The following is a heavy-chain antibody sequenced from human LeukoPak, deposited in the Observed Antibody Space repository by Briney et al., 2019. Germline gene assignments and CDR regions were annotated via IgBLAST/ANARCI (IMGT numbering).Heavy chain of an antibody. V-gene: IGHV1-18*01. CDR1: GYTFTSYG. CDR3: ARVGLRILEWLPYDY. Sequence: ASVKVSCKASGYTFTSYGISWVRQAPGQGLEWMGWISAYNGNTNYAQKLQGRVTMTTDTSTSTAYMELRSLRSDDTAVYYCARVGLRILEWLPYDYWGQGTLVTVSS. D-gene: IGHD3-3*01. J-gene: IGHJ4*02. CDR2: ISAYNGNT.